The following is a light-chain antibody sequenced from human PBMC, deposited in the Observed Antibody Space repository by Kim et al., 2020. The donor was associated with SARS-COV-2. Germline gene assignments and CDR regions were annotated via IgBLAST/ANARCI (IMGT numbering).Light chain of an antibody. V-gene: IGKV3D-15*01. CDR3: QQFYDWPLT. CDR2: LAS. CDR1: QYISSD. J-gene: IGKJ4*01. Sequence: EIVMMQSPATLSLSPGERATLSCRASQYISSDLAWYQHKPGQPPRLLFYLASTRATGIPARFSGRGSGTDFTLTISSLQSEDFAVYYCQQFYDWPLTFGGGTKVDIK.